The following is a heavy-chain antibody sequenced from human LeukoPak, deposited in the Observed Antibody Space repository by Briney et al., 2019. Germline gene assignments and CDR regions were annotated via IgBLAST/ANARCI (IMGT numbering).Heavy chain of an antibody. CDR2: ISSSSSYI. Sequence: TGGSLRLSCAASGFTFSSYWMSWVRQAPGKGLEWVSSISSSSSYIYYADSVKSRFTISRDNAKNSLYLQMNSLRAEDTAVYYCARVVLRFLEWSSYAFDIWGQGTMVTVSS. V-gene: IGHV3-21*01. CDR3: ARVVLRFLEWSSYAFDI. J-gene: IGHJ3*02. CDR1: GFTFSSYW. D-gene: IGHD3-3*01.